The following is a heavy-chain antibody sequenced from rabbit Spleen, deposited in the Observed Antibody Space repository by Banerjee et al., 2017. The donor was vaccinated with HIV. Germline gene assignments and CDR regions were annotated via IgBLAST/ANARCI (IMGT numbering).Heavy chain of an antibody. CDR2: INIVTGKS. Sequence: QEQLEESGGGLVKPEGSLKLSCTASGFSFSNKAVMCWVRQAPGKGLEWIACINIVTGKSVYASWAKGRFTISSDNAQNTVDLQMNSLTAADTATYFCVREAGYGGYGDANLWAKAPWSPS. V-gene: IGHV1S45*01. CDR1: GFSFSNKAV. D-gene: IGHD6-1*01. J-gene: IGHJ4*01. CDR3: VREAGYGGYGDANL.